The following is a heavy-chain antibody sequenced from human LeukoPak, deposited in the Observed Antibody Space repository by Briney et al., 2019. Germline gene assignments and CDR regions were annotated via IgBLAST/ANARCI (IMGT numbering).Heavy chain of an antibody. D-gene: IGHD1-1*01. J-gene: IGHJ4*02. V-gene: IGHV3-23*01. CDR1: GFTFSSYA. CDR2: ISGSGGST. CDR3: AKDGTTTITFDY. Sequence: GGSLRLSCAASGFTFSSYAMSWVGKPQGKGLEYVSVISGSGGSTHYRDSVKGRFTISRDNSKNTLYLQMNSLRVEDTAVYYCAKDGTTTITFDYWGQGTLVTVSS.